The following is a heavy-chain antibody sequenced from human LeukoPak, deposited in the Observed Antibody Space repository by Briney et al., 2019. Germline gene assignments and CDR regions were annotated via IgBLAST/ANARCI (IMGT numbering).Heavy chain of an antibody. J-gene: IGHJ4*02. V-gene: IGHV3-33*06. Sequence: GRSLRLSCAASGFTFSSYGMHWVRQAPGKGLEWVAVIWYDGTNTYCADSVKGRFTISRDNSRTTLYLQMNSLRAEDTAVYYRAKGRRYSYSSGLDYWGQGTLVTVSS. D-gene: IGHD6-25*01. CDR1: GFTFSSYG. CDR2: IWYDGTNT. CDR3: AKGRRYSYSSGLDY.